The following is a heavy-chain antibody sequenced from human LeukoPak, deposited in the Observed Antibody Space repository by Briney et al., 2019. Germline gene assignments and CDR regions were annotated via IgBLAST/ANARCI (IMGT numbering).Heavy chain of an antibody. CDR1: GFTFGDYY. CDR3: ARERDIVGARILQGGAFDL. CDR2: ITRSGNIM. J-gene: IGHJ3*01. D-gene: IGHD3-22*01. Sequence: GGSLRLSCGSSGFTFGDYYMSWIRQAPGKGLEWVSSITRSGNIMYYADSVQGRFTISRDNAKNSLYMQMNSLRAEDTAVYYSARERDIVGARILQGGAFDLWGQGTMVTVSS. V-gene: IGHV3-11*01.